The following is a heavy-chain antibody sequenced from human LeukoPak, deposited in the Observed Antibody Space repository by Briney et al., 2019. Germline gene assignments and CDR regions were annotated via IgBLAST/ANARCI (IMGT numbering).Heavy chain of an antibody. V-gene: IGHV3-53*01. CDR1: GFTVSSNY. J-gene: IGHJ4*02. CDR2: IYSGGST. Sequence: GGSLRLSCAASGFTVSSNYMSWVRQVPGKGLEWVSVIYSGGSTYYADSVKGRFTISRDNSKNTLYLQMNRLRGEDMAVYYCAREHYGPDYWGQGTLVTVSS. D-gene: IGHD4-17*01. CDR3: AREHYGPDY.